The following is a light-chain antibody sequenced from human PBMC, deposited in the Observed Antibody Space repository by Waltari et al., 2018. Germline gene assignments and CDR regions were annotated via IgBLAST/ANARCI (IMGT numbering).Light chain of an antibody. CDR1: AGAVTGSHY. CDR3: WLHYSGADV. V-gene: IGLV7-46*01. CDR2: DTS. J-gene: IGLJ6*01. Sequence: QAVVTQEPSLTVSPGGTVTLTCGSSAGAVTGSHYPSWFQQKPGQAPRTLIYDTSNKLSWTPARFSGSLLGGKAALTLSGAQPEDEAEYYCWLHYSGADVFGSGTKLTVL.